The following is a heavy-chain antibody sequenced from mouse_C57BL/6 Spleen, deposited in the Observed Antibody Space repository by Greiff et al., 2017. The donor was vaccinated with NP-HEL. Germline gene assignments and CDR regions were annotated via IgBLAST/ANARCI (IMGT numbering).Heavy chain of an antibody. Sequence: QVQLQQPGAELVRPGTSVKLSCKASGYTFTSYWMHWVKQRPGQGLEWIGVIDPSDSYTNYNQKFKGKATLTVDTSSSTAYMQLSSLTSEDSAVYYCARGGYGPRAMDYWGQGTSVTVSS. CDR3: ARGGYGPRAMDY. CDR1: GYTFTSYW. CDR2: IDPSDSYT. V-gene: IGHV1-59*01. D-gene: IGHD1-1*01. J-gene: IGHJ4*01.